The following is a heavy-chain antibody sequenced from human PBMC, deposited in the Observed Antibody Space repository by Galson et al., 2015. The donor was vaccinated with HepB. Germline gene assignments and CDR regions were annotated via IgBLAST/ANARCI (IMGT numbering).Heavy chain of an antibody. CDR3: ARVDCSSTSCYNYYYYYGMDV. CDR2: ISYDGSNK. Sequence: LRLSCAASGFTFSSYAMHWVRQAPGKGLEWVAVISYDGSNKYYADSVKGRFTISRDNSKNTLYLQMNSLRAEDTAVYYCARVDCSSTSCYNYYYYYGMDVWGQGTTVTVSS. J-gene: IGHJ6*02. V-gene: IGHV3-30-3*01. CDR1: GFTFSSYA. D-gene: IGHD2-2*02.